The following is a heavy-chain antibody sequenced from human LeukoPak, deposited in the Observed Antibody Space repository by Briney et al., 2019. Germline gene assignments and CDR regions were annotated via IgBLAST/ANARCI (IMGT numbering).Heavy chain of an antibody. CDR1: GFTFSSYW. Sequence: GGSLRLSCAASGFTFSSYWMHWVRQAPGKGLVWVSRINSDGSSTSYADSVKGRFTISRDNAKNTAYLQMNSLKTEDTAVYYCTRLVSSLIAVAGQDYWGQGTLVTVSS. V-gene: IGHV3-74*01. CDR3: TRLVSSLIAVAGQDY. J-gene: IGHJ4*02. CDR2: INSDGSST. D-gene: IGHD6-19*01.